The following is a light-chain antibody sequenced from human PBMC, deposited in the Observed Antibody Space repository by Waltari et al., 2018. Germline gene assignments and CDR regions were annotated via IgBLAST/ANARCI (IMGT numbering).Light chain of an antibody. Sequence: EIVLTQSPGSLSSSPGERVTLSCRASKSVSRALAWYQQKPGQAPRLLNFGASNRATGIPDRFSGSGSETDFSLTISRLEPEDFAVYYCQHYVRLPATFGRGTKVEIK. J-gene: IGKJ1*01. V-gene: IGKV3-20*01. CDR2: GAS. CDR3: QHYVRLPAT. CDR1: KSVSRA.